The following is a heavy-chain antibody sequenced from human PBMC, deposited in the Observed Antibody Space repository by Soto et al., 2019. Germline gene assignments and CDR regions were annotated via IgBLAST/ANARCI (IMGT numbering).Heavy chain of an antibody. D-gene: IGHD6-6*01. CDR2: INPSRGTT. Sequence: QVQLVQSGAEVKKPGASVNVSCKASGYSFITYFMHWVRQAPGQGLEWMGVINPSRGTTTYAQKFQDRVTMTRDTSASTVYMKLSSLRSEDTAIYYCARSYISSSYWFDPWGQGTLVTVSS. V-gene: IGHV1-46*03. J-gene: IGHJ5*02. CDR1: GYSFITYF. CDR3: ARSYISSSYWFDP.